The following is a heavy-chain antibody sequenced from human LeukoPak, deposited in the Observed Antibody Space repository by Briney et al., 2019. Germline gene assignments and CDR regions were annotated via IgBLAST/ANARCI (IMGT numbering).Heavy chain of an antibody. CDR1: GFTFDDYA. J-gene: IGHJ5*02. D-gene: IGHD5-18*01. CDR2: ISWNSGSI. CDR3: AKSGYSNNWFDP. V-gene: IGHV3-9*01. Sequence: GRSLRLSCAASGFTFDDYAMHWVRQAPGKGLEWVSGISWNSGSIGYADSVKGRFTISRDNAKNSLYLQMNSLRAEDTALYYCAKSGYSNNWFDPWGQGTLVTVSS.